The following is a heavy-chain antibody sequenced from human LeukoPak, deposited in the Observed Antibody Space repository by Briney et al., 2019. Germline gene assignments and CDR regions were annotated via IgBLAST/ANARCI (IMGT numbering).Heavy chain of an antibody. D-gene: IGHD6-13*01. CDR3: ARLGYSSSWYVDWFDP. CDR1: GYTFTSYY. J-gene: IGHJ5*02. V-gene: IGHV1-46*03. Sequence: GASVKVSCKASGYTFTSYYMHCVPQAPGQGLEWMGIFNPSGGSTSYAQTFQGRVTMTRETSTSTVYMELSSLRSEDTAVYYCARLGYSSSWYVDWFDPWGQGTLVTVSS. CDR2: FNPSGGST.